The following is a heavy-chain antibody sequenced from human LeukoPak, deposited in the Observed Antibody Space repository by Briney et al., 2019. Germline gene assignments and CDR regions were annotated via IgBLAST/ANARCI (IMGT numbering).Heavy chain of an antibody. CDR3: ARADYGGNSAAFNI. CDR1: GDPINSYY. J-gene: IGHJ3*02. CDR2: IYYSGST. Sequence: PSETLSLTCTVSGDPINSYYWSWIRQPPGKGLEWIGHIYYSGSTNYNPSLKSRVTISIDTSKNQFSLKLTSVTAADTAVYYCARADYGGNSAAFNIWGQGTMVTVSS. D-gene: IGHD4-23*01. V-gene: IGHV4-59*01.